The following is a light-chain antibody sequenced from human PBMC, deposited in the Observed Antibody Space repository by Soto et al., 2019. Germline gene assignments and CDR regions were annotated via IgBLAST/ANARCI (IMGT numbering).Light chain of an antibody. J-gene: IGLJ1*01. CDR1: SRDIVAYNS. V-gene: IGLV2-14*01. Sequence: QSVLTQPASGSGSPGQSISISCSGTSRDIVAYNSVSWYLQHPGKAPKLMIYEVVNRPSGVSNRFSGSKSGNTASLTISGLQAEDEADYYCCSYADGSIYVFGTGTKVTVL. CDR3: CSYADGSIYV. CDR2: EVV.